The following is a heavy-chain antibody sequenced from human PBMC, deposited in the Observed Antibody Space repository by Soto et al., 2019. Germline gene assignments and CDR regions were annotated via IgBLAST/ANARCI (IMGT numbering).Heavy chain of an antibody. J-gene: IGHJ4*02. D-gene: IGHD3-22*01. CDR3: VRSRGVIDYYDSSGYYYHFDY. Sequence: ATVKVYCKASGYTFTSYAMHWVRQAPGQRLEWMGWINAGNGNTKYSQKFQGRVTITRDTSASTAYMELSSLRSEDTAVYYCVRSRGVIDYYDSSGYYYHFDYSGQGTLVTVSS. V-gene: IGHV1-3*01. CDR1: GYTFTSYA. CDR2: INAGNGNT.